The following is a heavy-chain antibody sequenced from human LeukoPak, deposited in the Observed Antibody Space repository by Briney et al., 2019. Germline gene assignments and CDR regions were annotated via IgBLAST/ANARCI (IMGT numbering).Heavy chain of an antibody. D-gene: IGHD6-6*01. V-gene: IGHV4-61*01. CDR3: ARGGYSSSS. CDR1: GVSFSSGSYC. CDR2: IYYSGST. Sequence: SETPSLTCTVSGVSFSSGSYCWIRIRQPPGQGLEWIGYIYYSGSTNYNPSLKSRVTISVDTSKDQFSLKLSSVTAADTAVYYCARGGYSSSSWGQGTLVTVSS. J-gene: IGHJ4*02.